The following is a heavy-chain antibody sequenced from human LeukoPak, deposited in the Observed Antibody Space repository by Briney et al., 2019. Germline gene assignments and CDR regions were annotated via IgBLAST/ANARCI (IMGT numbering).Heavy chain of an antibody. CDR1: GFSFITYA. CDR2: ISGGGGTT. Sequence: GGSLRLSCVGSGFSFITYAMTWVRQAPGKGLEWVSAISGGGGTTYYADSVKGRFTVSRENSNNTLYLQMNTLRAEDTAVYFCARWYSFGYSYYFYGMDVWGQGTTVTVSS. V-gene: IGHV3-23*01. D-gene: IGHD5-18*01. CDR3: ARWYSFGYSYYFYGMDV. J-gene: IGHJ6*02.